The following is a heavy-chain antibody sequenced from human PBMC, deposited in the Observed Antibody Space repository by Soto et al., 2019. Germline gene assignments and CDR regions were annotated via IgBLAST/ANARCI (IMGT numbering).Heavy chain of an antibody. CDR2: ISGSGGST. J-gene: IGHJ3*02. D-gene: IGHD3-9*01. CDR1: GFTFSSYA. V-gene: IGHV3-23*01. Sequence: GGSLRLSCAASGFTFSSYAMSWVRQAPGKGLEWVSGISGSGGSTYYADSVKGRFTISRDNSKNTLYLQMNSLRAEDTAVYYCAKDLVYDILTGYSADAFDIWGQGTMVTVSS. CDR3: AKDLVYDILTGYSADAFDI.